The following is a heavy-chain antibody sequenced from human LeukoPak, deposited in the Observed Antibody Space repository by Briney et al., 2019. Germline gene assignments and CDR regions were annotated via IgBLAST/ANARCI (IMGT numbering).Heavy chain of an antibody. CDR1: GFTFSSYA. D-gene: IGHD1-14*01. Sequence: GGSLRLSCAASGFTFSSYAMHWVRQAPGKGLEWVAVISYDGSNKYYADSVKGRFTISRDNSKNTLYLQMNSLRAEDTAVYYCARGCVPRRSPEDYWGQGTLVTVSS. CDR3: ARGCVPRRSPEDY. J-gene: IGHJ4*02. CDR2: ISYDGSNK. V-gene: IGHV3-30-3*01.